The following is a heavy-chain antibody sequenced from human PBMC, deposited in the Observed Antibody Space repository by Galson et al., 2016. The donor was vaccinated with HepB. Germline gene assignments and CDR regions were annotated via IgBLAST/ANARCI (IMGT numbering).Heavy chain of an antibody. D-gene: IGHD6-13*01. J-gene: IGHJ3*02. Sequence: SVKVSCKASGGTFSNYAFSWVRQAPGQGLEWMGGIIAVSRIGNYAQKFQGRVKITADDSTSTAYMQLSSLRSEDTAVYYCAREFPGSARGTHDAFDIWGQGTMVTVSS. CDR3: AREFPGSARGTHDAFDI. CDR1: GGTFSNYA. CDR2: IIAVSRIG. V-gene: IGHV1-69*13.